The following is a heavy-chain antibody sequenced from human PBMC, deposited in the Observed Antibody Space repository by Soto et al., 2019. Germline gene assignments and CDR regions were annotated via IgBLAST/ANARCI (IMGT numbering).Heavy chain of an antibody. CDR2: IIPIFSTA. CDR3: ASPPPPLIAARIQEYYFDY. J-gene: IGHJ4*02. Sequence: GASVKVSCKASGGTFSSYAISWVRQAPGQGLEWMGGIIPIFSTANYAQKFQGRVTITADESTSTAYMELSSLRSEDTAVYYCASPPPPLIAARIQEYYFDYWGQGTLVTVSS. D-gene: IGHD6-6*01. CDR1: GGTFSSYA. V-gene: IGHV1-69*13.